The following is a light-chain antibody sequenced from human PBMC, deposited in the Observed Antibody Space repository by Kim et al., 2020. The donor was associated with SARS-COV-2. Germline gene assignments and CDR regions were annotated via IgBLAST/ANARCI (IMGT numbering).Light chain of an antibody. Sequence: DIQMTQSPSSLSASVGDRVTISCRASQSISSYLNWYQQKPGKAPKLLIYAASSLQSGVPSRFSGSGSGTDFTLTISSLQPEDFATYYCQQSGTFGHGTKVEIK. CDR3: QQSGT. J-gene: IGKJ1*01. CDR1: QSISSY. CDR2: AAS. V-gene: IGKV1-39*01.